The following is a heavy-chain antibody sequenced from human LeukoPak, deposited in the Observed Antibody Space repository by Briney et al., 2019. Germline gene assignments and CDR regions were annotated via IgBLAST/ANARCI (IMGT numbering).Heavy chain of an antibody. CDR1: GGSISSYY. CDR2: IYYSGST. Sequence: SETLSLTCTISGGSISSYYWSWIRQPPGKGLEWIGYIYYSGSTNYNPSLKSRVTISVDTSKNQFSLKLSSVTAADTAVYYCARGRGLMGLAAAGRDYYYYGMDVWGQGTTVTVSS. CDR3: ARGRGLMGLAAAGRDYYYYGMDV. J-gene: IGHJ6*02. V-gene: IGHV4-59*12. D-gene: IGHD6-13*01.